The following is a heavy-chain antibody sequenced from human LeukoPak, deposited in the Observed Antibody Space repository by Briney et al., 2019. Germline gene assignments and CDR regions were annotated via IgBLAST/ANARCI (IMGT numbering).Heavy chain of an antibody. Sequence: SQTLSLTCAISVDSVSSNSSTWDWISQSPPRGLEWLGWTYSRSKLYNGYEKSMNSRLTINSDTSKNQSSTQPNSVIPENTAVYYCVRGYSQRFDPWGQGTLVTVSS. V-gene: IGHV6-1*01. CDR3: VRGYSQRFDP. CDR1: VDSVSSNSST. CDR2: TYSRSKLYN. D-gene: IGHD2-21*01. J-gene: IGHJ5*02.